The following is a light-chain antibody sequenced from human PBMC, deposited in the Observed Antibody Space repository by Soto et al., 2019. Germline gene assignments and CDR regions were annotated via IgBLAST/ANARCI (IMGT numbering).Light chain of an antibody. V-gene: IGKV3-20*01. Sequence: ESVLTQSPCTLSLSPGERATISCRASQSVSSNYLAWYQQKPGEPPRLLIYGASKRATGIPDRFSGSGSGTDFTLTISRLEPEDFAVYYCQQYSNSPLTFGEGTKVDI. J-gene: IGKJ4*01. CDR1: QSVSSNY. CDR3: QQYSNSPLT. CDR2: GAS.